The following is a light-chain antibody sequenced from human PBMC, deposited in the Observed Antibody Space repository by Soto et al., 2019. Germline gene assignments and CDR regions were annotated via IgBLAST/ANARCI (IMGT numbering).Light chain of an antibody. J-gene: IGKJ2*01. CDR3: QQYNDWPPLYT. Sequence: EIVMTQSPATLSVSPGERVTLSCRASQSVSSNLAWYQQKPGQAPRLLIYGASTRATGIPARFSGSGSGTEFTLTISSLQSEDFAVYYCQQYNDWPPLYTLGQGTKLEIK. CDR2: GAS. V-gene: IGKV3-15*01. CDR1: QSVSSN.